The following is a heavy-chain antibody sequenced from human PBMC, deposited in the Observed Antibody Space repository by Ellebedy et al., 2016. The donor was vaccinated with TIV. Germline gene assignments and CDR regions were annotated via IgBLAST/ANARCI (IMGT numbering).Heavy chain of an antibody. CDR3: AKDRGLWSGYAEGFDI. V-gene: IGHV3-23*01. Sequence: GESLKISXAASGFTFSSYAMSWVRQAPGKGLEWVAAISGSGGSTYYADSVKGRFTISRDNSKNTLYLQMNSLRAEDTAVYYCAKDRGLWSGYAEGFDIWGQGTMVTVSS. CDR2: ISGSGGST. CDR1: GFTFSSYA. J-gene: IGHJ3*02. D-gene: IGHD3-3*01.